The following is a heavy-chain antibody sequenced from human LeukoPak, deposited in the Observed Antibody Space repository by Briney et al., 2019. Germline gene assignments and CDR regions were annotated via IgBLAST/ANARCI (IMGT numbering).Heavy chain of an antibody. CDR1: GGTFSSYA. V-gene: IGHV1-69*05. Sequence: ASVKVSCKASGGTFSSYAISWVRQAPGQGLEWMGGIIPIFGTANYAQKFQGRVTITTDESTSTAYMELSSLRSEDTAVYYCAASGVTMVRGVTLFDYWGQGTLVTVPS. D-gene: IGHD3-10*01. CDR3: AASGVTMVRGVTLFDY. J-gene: IGHJ4*02. CDR2: IIPIFGTA.